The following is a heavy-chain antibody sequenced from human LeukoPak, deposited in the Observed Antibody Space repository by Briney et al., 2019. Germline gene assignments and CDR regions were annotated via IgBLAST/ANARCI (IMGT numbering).Heavy chain of an antibody. CDR3: AMGDSGYDRGPSDY. CDR2: INHSGST. J-gene: IGHJ4*02. CDR1: GGSFIGYY. Sequence: SETLSLTCAVYGGSFIGYYWSWIRQPPGRGLEWIGEINHSGSTNYNPSLKSRVTISVDTSKNQFSLKLSSVTAADTAVYYCAMGDSGYDRGPSDYWGQGTLVTVSS. D-gene: IGHD5-12*01. V-gene: IGHV4-34*01.